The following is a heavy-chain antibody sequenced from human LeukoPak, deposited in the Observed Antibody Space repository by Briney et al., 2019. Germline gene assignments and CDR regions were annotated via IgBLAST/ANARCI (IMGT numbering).Heavy chain of an antibody. D-gene: IGHD4-17*01. J-gene: IGHJ4*02. CDR2: ISGSGGGT. V-gene: IGHV3-23*01. Sequence: PGGSLRPSCAASGFTFSSYALNWVRQAPGKGLEWVSGISGSGGGTYYADSVKGRFTISRDNSKNTLYLQMNSLRAEDTAVYYCPHTTGSSDYWGQGTLVTVSS. CDR3: PHTTGSSDY. CDR1: GFTFSSYA.